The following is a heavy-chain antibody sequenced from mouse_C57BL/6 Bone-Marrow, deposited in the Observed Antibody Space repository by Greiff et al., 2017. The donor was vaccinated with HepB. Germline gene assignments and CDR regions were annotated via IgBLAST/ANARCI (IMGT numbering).Heavy chain of an antibody. D-gene: IGHD1-1*01. CDR1: GFTFSDYG. J-gene: IGHJ3*01. V-gene: IGHV5-17*01. CDR2: ISSGSSTI. CDR3: ARGYYYGSSPFAY. Sequence: VQLKQSGGGLVKPGGSLKLSCAASGFTFSDYGMHWVRQAPEKGLEWVAYISSGSSTIYYADTVKGRFTISRDNAKNTLFLQMTSLRSEDTAMYYCARGYYYGSSPFAYWGQGTLVTVSA.